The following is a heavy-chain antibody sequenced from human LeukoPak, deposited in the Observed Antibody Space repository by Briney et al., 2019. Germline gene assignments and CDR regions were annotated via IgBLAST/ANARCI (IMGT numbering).Heavy chain of an antibody. CDR3: AKAGIAVPATPEY. Sequence: GGSLRLSCATSGFTFSSYAMNWVRQAPGKGLEWVSVISSSGGTTYYSDSVRGRFIISRDNSKNTLYLQMNSLRAEDTAVYYCAKAGIAVPATPEYCGQGTQVTASS. D-gene: IGHD6-19*01. V-gene: IGHV3-23*01. J-gene: IGHJ4*02. CDR1: GFTFSSYA. CDR2: ISSSGGTT.